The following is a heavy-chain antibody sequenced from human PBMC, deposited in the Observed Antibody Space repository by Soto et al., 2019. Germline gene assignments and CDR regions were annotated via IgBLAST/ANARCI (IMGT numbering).Heavy chain of an antibody. CDR1: GGSISSGGYS. J-gene: IGHJ5*02. CDR3: ARITYCGGDCYRGFDP. V-gene: IGHV4-30-2*01. Sequence: QLQLQESGSGLVKPSQTLSLTCTVSGGSISSGGYSWSWIRQPPGKGLEWIGYIYHGSTYYNPSLKSRVTISVDRSKNQFSLKLSSVTAADTAVYYCARITYCGGDCYRGFDPWGQGTLVTVSS. D-gene: IGHD2-21*02. CDR2: IYHGST.